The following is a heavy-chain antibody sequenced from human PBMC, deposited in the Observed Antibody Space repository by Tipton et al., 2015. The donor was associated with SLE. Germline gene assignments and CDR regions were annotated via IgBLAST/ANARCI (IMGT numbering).Heavy chain of an antibody. J-gene: IGHJ3*02. CDR2: IKQDGSEK. V-gene: IGHV3-7*01. CDR1: GFTFISYW. Sequence: GSLRLSCAASGFTFISYWLSWVRQAPGMGLEWVANIKQDGSEKYYVDSVKGRFTISRDNAKNSLYLQMNSLRAEDTAVYYCARDPAGDAFDIWGQGTMVTVSS. CDR3: ARDPAGDAFDI. D-gene: IGHD6-25*01.